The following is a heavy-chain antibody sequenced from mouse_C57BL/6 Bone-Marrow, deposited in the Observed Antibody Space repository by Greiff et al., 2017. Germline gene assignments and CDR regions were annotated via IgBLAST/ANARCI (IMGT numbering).Heavy chain of an antibody. J-gene: IGHJ3*01. Sequence: QVQLQQSGPELVKPGASVKISCKASGYAFSSSWMNWVKQRPGKGLEWIGRIYPGDGDTNYNGKFKGKATLTADKSSSTAYMPLSSLTSEDSAVYFCARGRTGKGFAYWGQGTLVTVSA. CDR1: GYAFSSSW. V-gene: IGHV1-82*01. CDR2: IYPGDGDT. CDR3: ARGRTGKGFAY. D-gene: IGHD4-1*01.